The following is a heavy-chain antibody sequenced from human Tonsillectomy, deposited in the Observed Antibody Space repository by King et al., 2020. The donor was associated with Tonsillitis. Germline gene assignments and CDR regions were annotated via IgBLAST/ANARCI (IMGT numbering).Heavy chain of an antibody. D-gene: IGHD2-21*02. CDR1: GGSISSSSYY. V-gene: IGHV4-39*07. CDR2: IYYSGST. Sequence: QLHLQESGPGLVKPSETLSLTCTVSGGSISSSSYYWGWIRQPPGKGLEWIGNIYYSGSTYYNPSLKSRVTISVDTSKNQFSLKLISVTGADTAVYYCARQERGHLWVVTAAADYWGQGTLVTVSS. J-gene: IGHJ4*02. CDR3: ARQERGHLWVVTAAADY.